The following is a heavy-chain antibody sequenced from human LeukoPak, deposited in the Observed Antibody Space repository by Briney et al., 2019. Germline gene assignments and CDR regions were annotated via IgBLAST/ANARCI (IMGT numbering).Heavy chain of an antibody. CDR3: AKEGIAYYDILTGYHY. Sequence: PGGSLRLSCAASGFTFSSYSMNWVRQAPGKGLEWVSYISSSSSTIYYADSVKGRFTISRDNAKNSLYLQMNSLRAEDTAVYYCAKEGIAYYDILTGYHYWGQGTLVTVSS. V-gene: IGHV3-48*01. J-gene: IGHJ4*02. CDR2: ISSSSSTI. D-gene: IGHD3-9*01. CDR1: GFTFSSYS.